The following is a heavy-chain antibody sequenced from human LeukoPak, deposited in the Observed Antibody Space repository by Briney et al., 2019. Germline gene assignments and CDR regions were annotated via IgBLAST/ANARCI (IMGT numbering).Heavy chain of an antibody. J-gene: IGHJ4*02. CDR2: INPNSGGT. Sequence: ASLKVSCKASGYTFTGYYMHWVRQAPGQRLEWMGWINPNSGGTNYAQKFQGRVTMTRDTSISTAYMELSRLRSDDTAVYYCAREYYDRTSSLGDWGQGTLVTVSS. V-gene: IGHV1-2*02. CDR3: AREYYDRTSSLGD. CDR1: GYTFTGYY. D-gene: IGHD3-22*01.